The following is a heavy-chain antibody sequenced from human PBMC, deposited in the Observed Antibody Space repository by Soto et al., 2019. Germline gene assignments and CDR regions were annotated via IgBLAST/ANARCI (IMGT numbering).Heavy chain of an antibody. CDR2: LKSKTDGGTT. V-gene: IGHV3-15*01. J-gene: IGHJ4*02. CDR3: ARDLTIFGPASITKLDY. D-gene: IGHD3-3*01. Sequence: GGSLRLSCAASGFTFSNAWMSWVRQAPGKGLEWVGRLKSKTDGGTTDYAAPVKGRFTISRDDLKNTLYLQMNSLKTEDTAVYYCARDLTIFGPASITKLDYWGQGTLVTVSS. CDR1: GFTFSNAW.